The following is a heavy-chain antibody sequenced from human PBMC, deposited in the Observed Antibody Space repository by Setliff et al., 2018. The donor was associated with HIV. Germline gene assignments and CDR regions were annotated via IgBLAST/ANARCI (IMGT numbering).Heavy chain of an antibody. CDR3: ARSVVVVTVEWFDP. CDR2: IYTNGST. CDR1: GGSISRGNHF. Sequence: SETLSLTCTVSGGSISRGNHFWTWIRQPAGKGLEWIGRIYTNGSTNYNPSLKSRATIAVDTSKNQFSLKLSSVTAPDTAVYYCARSVVVVTVEWFDPWGQGTLVTVSS. V-gene: IGHV4-61*02. D-gene: IGHD2-21*02. J-gene: IGHJ5*02.